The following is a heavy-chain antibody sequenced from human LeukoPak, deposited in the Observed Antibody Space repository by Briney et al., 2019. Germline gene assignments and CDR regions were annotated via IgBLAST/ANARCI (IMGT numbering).Heavy chain of an antibody. V-gene: IGHV3-30*04. D-gene: IGHD3-22*01. CDR3: ARGPTMKMDV. J-gene: IGHJ6*04. CDR1: GFTFSSYA. Sequence: GRSLRLSCAASGFTFSSYAMHWVRQAPGKGLEWVAVISYDGSNRYYADSVKGRITISRDNARNSLYLQMNSLRAEDTAVYYCARGPTMKMDVWGKGTTVTVSS. CDR2: ISYDGSNR.